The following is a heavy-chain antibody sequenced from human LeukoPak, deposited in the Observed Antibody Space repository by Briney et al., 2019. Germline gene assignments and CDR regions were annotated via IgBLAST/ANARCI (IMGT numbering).Heavy chain of an antibody. V-gene: IGHV3-48*01. D-gene: IGHD3-22*01. CDR3: ARDGSSGHYYYYYGMDV. CDR1: GFTFSSYS. J-gene: IGHJ6*02. Sequence: GGSLRLSCAASGFTFSSYSMNWVRQAPGKGLEWVSYISSSSSTIYYADSAKGRFTISRDNAKNSLYLQMNSLRAEDTAVYYCARDGSSGHYYYYYGMDVWGQGTTVTVSS. CDR2: ISSSSSTI.